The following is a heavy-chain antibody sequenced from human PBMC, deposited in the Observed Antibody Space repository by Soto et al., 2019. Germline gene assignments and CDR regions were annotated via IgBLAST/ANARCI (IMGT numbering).Heavy chain of an antibody. Sequence: GGSLRLSCAASGFTFSSYAMSWVRQAPGKGLEWVSAISGSGGSTYYADSVKGRFTISRDNSKNTLYLQMNSLRAEDTAVYYCAKAGGKRRLQQYYFDYWGQGTLVTVSS. CDR3: AKAGGKRRLQQYYFDY. V-gene: IGHV3-23*01. J-gene: IGHJ4*02. CDR2: ISGSGGST. CDR1: GFTFSSYA. D-gene: IGHD4-4*01.